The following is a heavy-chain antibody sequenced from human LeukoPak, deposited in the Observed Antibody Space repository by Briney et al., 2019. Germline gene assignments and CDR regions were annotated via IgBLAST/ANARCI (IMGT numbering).Heavy chain of an antibody. CDR1: GYTFTSYD. CDR3: ARGPGITMVRGVRRAFDI. V-gene: IGHV1-8*01. CDR2: MNPNSGNT. D-gene: IGHD3-10*01. J-gene: IGHJ3*02. Sequence: ASVKVSCKASGYTFTSYDINWVRPATGQGLEWMGWMNPNSGNTGYPQKFQGRVTMTRNTSISTAYMELSSLRSEDTAVYYCARGPGITMVRGVRRAFDIWGQGTMVTVSS.